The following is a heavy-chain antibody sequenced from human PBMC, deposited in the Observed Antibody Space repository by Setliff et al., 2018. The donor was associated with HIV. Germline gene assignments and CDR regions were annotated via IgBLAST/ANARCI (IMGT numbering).Heavy chain of an antibody. CDR2: IHYKGNI. V-gene: IGHV4-30-4*08. Sequence: PSETLSLTCTVSGDSIISGDYYWSWIRQSPGKGLEWIGHIHYKGNIDYNASLKSRLAISSDTSKNQFSLNLSSVIAADTAIYFCARFTVVVFGAGEPSWFDPWGQGILVTVPS. J-gene: IGHJ5*02. CDR3: ARFTVVVFGAGEPSWFDP. D-gene: IGHD2-15*01. CDR1: GDSIISGDYY.